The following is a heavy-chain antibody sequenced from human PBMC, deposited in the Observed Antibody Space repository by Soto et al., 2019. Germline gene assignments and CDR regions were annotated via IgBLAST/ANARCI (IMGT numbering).Heavy chain of an antibody. CDR1: GFSLSTSGVG. J-gene: IGHJ4*02. D-gene: IGHD3-10*01. V-gene: IGHV2-5*02. CDR2: IYWDDDK. CDR3: AHRRITMVRGDAFDY. Sequence: QITLKESGPTLVKPTQTLTLTCTFSGFSLSTSGVGVGWIRQPPGKALEWLALIYWDDDKRYSPSLKSRLTITKDTSKNQVVLTMTNMDPVDTATYYCAHRRITMVRGDAFDYWGQGTLVTVSS.